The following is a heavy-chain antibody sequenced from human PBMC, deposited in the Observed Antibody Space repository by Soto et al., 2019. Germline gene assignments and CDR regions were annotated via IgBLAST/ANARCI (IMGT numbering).Heavy chain of an antibody. CDR3: ARASAQPEPYDFDY. CDR1: GFIFSSHG. Sequence: QVQLVESGGDVVQPGRSLRLSCAASGFIFSSHGMHWVRQAPGKGLEWVAVIWYDGSNKYYADSVKGRFTISRDNSKNTLYLQMNSLRAEDTALYYCARASAQPEPYDFDYWGQGTLVTVSS. CDR2: IWYDGSNK. V-gene: IGHV3-33*01. J-gene: IGHJ4*02. D-gene: IGHD3-16*01.